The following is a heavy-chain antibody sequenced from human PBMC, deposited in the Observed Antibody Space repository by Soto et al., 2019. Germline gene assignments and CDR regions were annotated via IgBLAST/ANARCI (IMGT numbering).Heavy chain of an antibody. CDR3: VRDIR. Sequence: EVQLVESGGGLVQPGGSLRLSCAASGFTFRSSWMYWVRQTPGKGPVWVACINGDGSVIYYADSVKGRFTISRDNARDTLYLQMNSLTPEDSAVYDGVRDIRWGSGTRVSVSS. J-gene: IGHJ4*02. CDR2: INGDGSVI. CDR1: GFTFRSSW. V-gene: IGHV3-74*01.